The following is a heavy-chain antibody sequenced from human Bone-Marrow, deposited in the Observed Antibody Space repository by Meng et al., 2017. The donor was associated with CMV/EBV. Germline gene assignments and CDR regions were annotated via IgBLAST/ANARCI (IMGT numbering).Heavy chain of an antibody. CDR3: ARYLSGGAALLRY. V-gene: IGHV5-51*01. CDR1: GYSFTSYW. D-gene: IGHD2-15*01. J-gene: IGHJ4*02. CDR2: IHPSDSAT. Sequence: GESLKISCKGSGYSFTSYWIGWVRQMPGKGLEWMGSIHPSDSATRYNPSFQGQVSISADKSSSTAYLQWRSLTASDTAMYYCARYLSGGAALLRYCGQGTLVTVSS.